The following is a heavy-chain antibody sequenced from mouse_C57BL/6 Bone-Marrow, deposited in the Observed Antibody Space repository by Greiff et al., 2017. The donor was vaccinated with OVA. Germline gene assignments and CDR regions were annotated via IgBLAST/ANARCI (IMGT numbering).Heavy chain of an antibody. D-gene: IGHD1-1*01. CDR3: ARAITTVEKGFDY. CDR2: ISYSGST. J-gene: IGHJ2*01. CDR1: GYSITSDY. Sequence: EVMLVESGPGLAKPSQTLSLTCSVTGYSITSDYWNWIRKFPGNKLEYMGYISYSGSTYYNPSLKSRISITRDTSKNQYYLQLNSVTTEDTATYYWARAITTVEKGFDYWGQGTTLTVSS. V-gene: IGHV3-8*01.